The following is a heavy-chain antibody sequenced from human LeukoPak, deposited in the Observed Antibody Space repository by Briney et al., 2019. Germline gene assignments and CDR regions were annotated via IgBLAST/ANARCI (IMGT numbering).Heavy chain of an antibody. D-gene: IGHD3-16*02. Sequence: SETLSLTCAVYGGSFSGYYWSWIRQPPGKGLEWIGEINHSGSTNYNPSLKSRVTISVDTSKNQFSLKLSSVTAADTAVYYCARHKGGLSVWGSYRLGYFQHWGQGTLVTVSS. CDR3: ARHKGGLSVWGSYRLGYFQH. CDR2: INHSGST. J-gene: IGHJ1*01. CDR1: GGSFSGYY. V-gene: IGHV4-34*01.